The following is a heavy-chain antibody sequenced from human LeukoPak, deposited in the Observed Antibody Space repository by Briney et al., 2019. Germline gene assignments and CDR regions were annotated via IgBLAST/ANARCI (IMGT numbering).Heavy chain of an antibody. CDR3: ARGNVMVRGVIISYYFDY. D-gene: IGHD3-10*01. Sequence: ASVKVSCKASGYTFTSYYMHWVRQAPGQGLEWMGIINPSGGSTSYAQKFQGRVTMTRDTSTSTVYMELSSLRSEDTAVYYCARGNVMVRGVIISYYFDYWGQGTLVTVSS. V-gene: IGHV1-46*01. J-gene: IGHJ4*02. CDR2: INPSGGST. CDR1: GYTFTSYY.